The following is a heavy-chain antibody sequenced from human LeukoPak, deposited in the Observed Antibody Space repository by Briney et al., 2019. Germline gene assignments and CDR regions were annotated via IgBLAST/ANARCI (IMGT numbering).Heavy chain of an antibody. J-gene: IGHJ3*02. V-gene: IGHV4-59*01. CDR1: GGSISGYY. CDR3: ARAPTRRDAFDI. CDR2: IYYSGST. Sequence: SETLSLTCTVSGGSISGYYWSWIRQPPGKGLEWIGYIYYSGSTNYNPSLKSRVTISVDTSKNQFSLKLSSVTAADTAVYYCARAPTRRDAFDIWGQGTMVTVSS.